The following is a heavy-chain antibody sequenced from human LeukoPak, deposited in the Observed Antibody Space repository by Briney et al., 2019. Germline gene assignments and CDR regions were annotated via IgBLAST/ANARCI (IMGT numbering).Heavy chain of an antibody. V-gene: IGHV4-39*01. CDR1: GGSISSSSYY. D-gene: IGHD3-3*01. CDR2: IYYSGNT. J-gene: IGHJ4*02. Sequence: SETLSLTCTVSGGSISSSSYYWGWIRQPPGKGLEWIGSIYYSGNTYYNPSLKSRVTISVDTSKNQFSLKLSSVTAADTAVYYCARHAAEGYDFWSGYPTFDYWGQGTLVTVSS. CDR3: ARHAAEGYDFWSGYPTFDY.